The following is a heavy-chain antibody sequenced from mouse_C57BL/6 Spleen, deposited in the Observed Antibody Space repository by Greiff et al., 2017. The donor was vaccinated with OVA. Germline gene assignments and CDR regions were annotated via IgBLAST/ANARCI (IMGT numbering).Heavy chain of an antibody. J-gene: IGHJ3*01. Sequence: VQLQESGPGLVAPSQSLSITCTVSGFSLTSYGVDWVRQSPGKGLEWLGVIWGVGSTNYNSALKSRLSISKDNSKSQVFLKMNSLQTDDTAMYYCATPLGEGPWFAYWGQGTLVTVSA. D-gene: IGHD3-3*01. CDR2: IWGVGST. V-gene: IGHV2-6*01. CDR1: GFSLTSYG. CDR3: ATPLGEGPWFAY.